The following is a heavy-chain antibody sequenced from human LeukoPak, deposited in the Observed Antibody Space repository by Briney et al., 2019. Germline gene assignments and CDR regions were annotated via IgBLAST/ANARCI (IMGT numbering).Heavy chain of an antibody. D-gene: IGHD6-19*01. CDR1: GFTVSSNY. CDR2: IYSSGST. J-gene: IGHJ6*02. Sequence: GGSLRLSCAASGFTVSSNYMSWVRQAPGKGLEWVSAIYSSGSTYYADSVKGRFTISRHNSKNTLYLQMNSLRAEDTAVYYCARAAVADYYYYYGMDVWGQGTTVTVSS. CDR3: ARAAVADYYYYYGMDV. V-gene: IGHV3-53*04.